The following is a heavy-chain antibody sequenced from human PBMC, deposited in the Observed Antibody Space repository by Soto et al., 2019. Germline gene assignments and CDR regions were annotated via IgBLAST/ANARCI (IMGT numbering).Heavy chain of an antibody. CDR3: ARDLNWVLDY. CDR2: ISSDGNNK. Sequence: GGSLRLSCAASGFIFSSHVMHLVRQAPGKGLEWVTLISSDGNNKYYADSVKGRFTISRDNSKNTLYLQMNSLRAEDTAVYYCARDLNWVLDYWGQGALVTVSS. J-gene: IGHJ4*02. D-gene: IGHD3-16*01. CDR1: GFIFSSHV. V-gene: IGHV3-30-3*01.